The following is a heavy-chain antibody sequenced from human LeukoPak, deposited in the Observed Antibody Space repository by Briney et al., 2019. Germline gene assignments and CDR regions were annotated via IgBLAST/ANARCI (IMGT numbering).Heavy chain of an antibody. J-gene: IGHJ4*02. CDR3: ARDRRAAAAGLFDY. V-gene: IGHV3-21*01. D-gene: IGHD6-13*01. CDR1: GFTFSSYS. Sequence: KPGGSLRLSCAASGFTFSSYSMNWVRQAPGKGLEWVSSISSSSSYIYYADSAKGRFTISRDNAKNSLYLQMNSLRAEDTAVYYCARDRRAAAAGLFDYWGQGTLVTVSS. CDR2: ISSSSSYI.